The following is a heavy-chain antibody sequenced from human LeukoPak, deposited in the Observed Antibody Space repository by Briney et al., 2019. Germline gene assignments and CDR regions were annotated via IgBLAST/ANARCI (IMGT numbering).Heavy chain of an antibody. Sequence: ASVKVSCKASGYTFTSYYMHWVRQAPGQGLEWMGIINPSGGSTSYAQKFQGRVTMTRDTSTSTVYMELSSLRSEDTAVYYCARDELEHITIFGVPNTEVYYYYYMDVWGKGTTVTVSS. D-gene: IGHD3-3*01. CDR3: ARDELEHITIFGVPNTEVYYYYYMDV. CDR1: GYTFTSYY. V-gene: IGHV1-46*01. J-gene: IGHJ6*03. CDR2: INPSGGST.